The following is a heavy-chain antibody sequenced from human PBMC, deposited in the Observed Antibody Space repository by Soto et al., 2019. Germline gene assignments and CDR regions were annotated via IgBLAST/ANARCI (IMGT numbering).Heavy chain of an antibody. J-gene: IGHJ4*02. D-gene: IGHD4-17*01. Sequence: QVQLVQSGAEVKKPGSSVKVSCKASGGTFSSYTISWVRQAPGQGLEWMGRIIPILGIANYAQKFQGRVTITADKSTSTAYMELSSLRSEDTAVYYCARETTVTTTRFDYWGQGTLVTVSS. CDR1: GGTFSSYT. V-gene: IGHV1-69*08. CDR3: ARETTVTTTRFDY. CDR2: IIPILGIA.